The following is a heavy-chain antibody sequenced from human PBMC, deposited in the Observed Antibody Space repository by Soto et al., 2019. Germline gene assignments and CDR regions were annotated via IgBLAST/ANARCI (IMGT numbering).Heavy chain of an antibody. J-gene: IGHJ6*02. D-gene: IGHD6-19*01. V-gene: IGHV1-18*01. CDR2: ISAYNGNT. CDR3: AGDRLDPLTQPYGMDV. CDR1: GYTFTSYG. Sequence: QVQLVQSGAEVKKPGASVKVSCKASGYTFTSYGISWVRQAPGQGLEWMGWISAYNGNTNSAQKLQGRVTMTTDTSTSTAYRELRSLSSDDTAVYYCAGDRLDPLTQPYGMDVWGQGTTVTVSS.